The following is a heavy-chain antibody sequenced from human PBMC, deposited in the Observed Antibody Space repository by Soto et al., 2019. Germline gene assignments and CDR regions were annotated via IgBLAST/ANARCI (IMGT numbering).Heavy chain of an antibody. J-gene: IGHJ6*02. Sequence: ASVKVSCVAPGFTFSSYAMSWVRQAPGKGLEWVSAISGSGGSTYYADSVKGRFTISRDNSKNTLYLQMNSLRAEDTAVYYCAKSRDGYNRYYYYGMDVWGQGTTVTVSS. CDR1: GFTFSSYA. D-gene: IGHD5-12*01. V-gene: IGHV3-23*01. CDR2: ISGSGGST. CDR3: AKSRDGYNRYYYYGMDV.